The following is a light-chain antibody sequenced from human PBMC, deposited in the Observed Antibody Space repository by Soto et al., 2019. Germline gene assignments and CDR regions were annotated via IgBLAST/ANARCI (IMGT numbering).Light chain of an antibody. CDR1: QGVRND. CDR3: LQDYNYPWT. J-gene: IGKJ1*01. CDR2: AAS. Sequence: AIQMTQSPSSLSASVGDGVTIAWRASQGVRNDLGWYQQKPGKAPKLLVYAASSLQSGVPSRFSGSGSGTDFTLTIRSLQPEDFATYYCLQDYNYPWTCGQGTKVEIK. V-gene: IGKV1-6*01.